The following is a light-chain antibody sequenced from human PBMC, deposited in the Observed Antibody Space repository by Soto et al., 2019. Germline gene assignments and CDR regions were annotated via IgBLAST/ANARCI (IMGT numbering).Light chain of an antibody. CDR2: GVS. Sequence: EIVWTQSPGTLSLSPGERATLYCSSSQTVNANFLAWYQQKPGQAPRLLLYGVSNRAPGIPDRFSGSGSGTDITLTISRLEPEDLAVYYCHQSGDAPPFCQGTRVE. J-gene: IGKJ1*01. CDR3: HQSGDAPP. CDR1: QTVNANF. V-gene: IGKV3-20*01.